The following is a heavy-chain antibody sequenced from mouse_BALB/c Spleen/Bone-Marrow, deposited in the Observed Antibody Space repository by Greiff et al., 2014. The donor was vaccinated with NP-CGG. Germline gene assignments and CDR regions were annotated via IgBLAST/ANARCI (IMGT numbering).Heavy chain of an antibody. CDR3: TRRDY. V-gene: IGHV1S81*02. J-gene: IGHJ2*01. Sequence: VQLQQSGAELVKPGASVKLSCKASGYTFTSYYMYWVKQRPGQGLEWIGGINSNNGNTNFSETFKSKATLTVDKSSSTAYMQLSSLTSEDSAVYYCTRRDYWGQGTTLTVSS. CDR1: GYTFTSYY. CDR2: INSNNGNT.